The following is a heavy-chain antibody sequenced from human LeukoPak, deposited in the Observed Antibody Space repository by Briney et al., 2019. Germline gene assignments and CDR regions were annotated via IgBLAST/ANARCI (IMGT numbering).Heavy chain of an antibody. Sequence: ASVKVSCKASGYTFTSYYMHWVRQAPGQGLEWMGIINPSGGSTSYAQKFQGRVTITADESTSTAYMELSSLRSEDTAVYYCARAHDVYYYDSSGYPDYWGQGTLVTVSS. CDR1: GYTFTSYY. V-gene: IGHV1-46*01. CDR3: ARAHDVYYYDSSGYPDY. J-gene: IGHJ4*02. CDR2: INPSGGST. D-gene: IGHD3-22*01.